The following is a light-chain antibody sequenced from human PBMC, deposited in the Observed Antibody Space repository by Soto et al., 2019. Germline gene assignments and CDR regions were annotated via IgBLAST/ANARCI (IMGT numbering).Light chain of an antibody. J-gene: IGLJ1*01. Sequence: QSVLTQPPSASGTPGQRVTISCSGSSSNIGSNYVYWYQQLPGTAPKLLIYRNNQRPSGVPDRFSGSKSGTSASLAISGLRSKDEADYYCAAWDDSLSGNYVFGTGTKLTVL. V-gene: IGLV1-47*01. CDR2: RNN. CDR3: AAWDDSLSGNYV. CDR1: SSNIGSNY.